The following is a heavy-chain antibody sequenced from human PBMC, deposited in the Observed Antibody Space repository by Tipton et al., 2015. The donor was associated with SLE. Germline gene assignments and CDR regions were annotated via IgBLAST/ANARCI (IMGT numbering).Heavy chain of an antibody. V-gene: IGHV1-2*02. J-gene: IGHJ4*02. CDR3: ATPQFDGSGYSSGFDY. CDR2: INPNSGGT. CDR1: GYTFTGYY. Sequence: QLVQSGAEVKKPGASVKVSCKASGYTFTGYYMHWVRQAPGQGLEWMGLINPNSGGTNYAQKFQGRVTMTRDTSISTAYMELSRLRSEDTAFYYCATPQFDGSGYSSGFDYWGQGTPVTVSS. D-gene: IGHD3-22*01.